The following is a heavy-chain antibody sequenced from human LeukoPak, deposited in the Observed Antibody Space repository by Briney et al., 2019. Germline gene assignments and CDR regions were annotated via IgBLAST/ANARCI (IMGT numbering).Heavy chain of an antibody. CDR2: IYYTGST. CDR3: ARANYYDSSGYSRGAFDI. CDR1: GGSISGSGYY. V-gene: IGHV4-39*07. Sequence: SETLSLTCTVSGGSISGSGYYWVWIRQPPGKGLEWIATIYYTGSTYYNPSLKSRVTISVDTSKNQFSLRLSSVTAADTAMYYCARANYYDSSGYSRGAFDIWGQGTMVTVSS. J-gene: IGHJ3*02. D-gene: IGHD3-22*01.